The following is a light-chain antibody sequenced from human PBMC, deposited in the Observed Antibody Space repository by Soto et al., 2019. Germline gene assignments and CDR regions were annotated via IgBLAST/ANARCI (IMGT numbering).Light chain of an antibody. Sequence: EIVLTQSPGTLSLSPGERANIYCRASQRVSSNSLAWYQQKPGQAPRLLIYDASSRATGIPDRFSGSGSGTDFTLTICRLEPEDFVVFYCQQYGSSPWTFGQGTKVDIK. CDR1: QRVSSNS. CDR2: DAS. J-gene: IGKJ1*01. V-gene: IGKV3-20*01. CDR3: QQYGSSPWT.